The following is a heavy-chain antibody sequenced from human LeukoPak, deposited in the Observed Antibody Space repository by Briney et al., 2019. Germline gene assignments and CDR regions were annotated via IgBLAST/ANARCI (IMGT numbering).Heavy chain of an antibody. V-gene: IGHV3-30*18. D-gene: IGHD6-19*01. J-gene: IGHJ4*02. CDR3: AKDPHSSGWYFTAFDY. Sequence: GVSLRLSCAPSGLTSSKYSMHGVPATPDKGLEWVAVISYDGSNTFYAASTKGRFTIVRDNSTNTLYLQVNSLRAEDTAVYYCAKDPHSSGWYFTAFDYWGQGTLVTVSS. CDR1: GLTSSKYS. CDR2: ISYDGSNT.